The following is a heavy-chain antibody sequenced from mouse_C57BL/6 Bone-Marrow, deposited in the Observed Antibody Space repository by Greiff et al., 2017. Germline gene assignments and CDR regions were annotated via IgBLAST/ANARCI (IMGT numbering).Heavy chain of an antibody. J-gene: IGHJ3*01. CDR2: IDPEDGDT. CDR3: TDYYYGSKVWFAY. Sequence: EVQLQESGAELVRPGASVKLSCTASGFNIKDYYMHWVKQRPEQGLEWIGRIDPEDGDTEYAPKFQGKATMTADTSSTTAYLQLSSLTSEDTAVYYCTDYYYGSKVWFAYWGQGTLVTVSA. D-gene: IGHD1-1*01. V-gene: IGHV14-1*01. CDR1: GFNIKDYY.